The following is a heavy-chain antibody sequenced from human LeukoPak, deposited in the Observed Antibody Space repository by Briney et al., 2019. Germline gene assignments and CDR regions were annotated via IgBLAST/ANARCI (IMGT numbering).Heavy chain of an antibody. V-gene: IGHV3-7*03. CDR1: GFTFSSYW. Sequence: GGSLRLSCAASGFTFSSYWMSWVRQAPGKGLEWVANIKQDGSEKYYVDSVKGRFTISRDNAKNSLYLQMNSLRAEDTALYYCAKDIGAYGSGSLGVWGQGTTVTVSS. D-gene: IGHD3-10*01. CDR2: IKQDGSEK. CDR3: AKDIGAYGSGSLGV. J-gene: IGHJ6*02.